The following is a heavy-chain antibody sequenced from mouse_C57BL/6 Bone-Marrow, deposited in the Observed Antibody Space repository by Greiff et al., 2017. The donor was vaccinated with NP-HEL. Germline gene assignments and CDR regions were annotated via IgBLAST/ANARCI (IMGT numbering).Heavy chain of an antibody. V-gene: IGHV5-4*03. CDR1: GFTFSSYA. CDR3: ARGDTTVVATRDFDG. CDR2: ISDGGSYT. Sequence: EVKVEESGGGLVKPGGSLKLSCAASGFTFSSYAMSWVRQTPEKRLEWVATISDGGSYTYYPDNVKGRFTISRDNAKNNLYLQMSHLKSEDTAMYYCARGDTTVVATRDFDGWGTGTTVTVSS. D-gene: IGHD1-1*01. J-gene: IGHJ1*03.